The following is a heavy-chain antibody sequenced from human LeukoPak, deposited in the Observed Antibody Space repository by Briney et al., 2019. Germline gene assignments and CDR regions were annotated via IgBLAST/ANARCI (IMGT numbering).Heavy chain of an antibody. CDR3: ARAIKWLADAFDI. V-gene: IGHV3-74*01. CDR2: INSDGSST. J-gene: IGHJ3*02. D-gene: IGHD6-19*01. Sequence: GGSLILSCAASGFTFSSYWMHWVRQAPGKGLVWVSRINSDGSSTSYADSVKGRFTISRDNAKNTLYLQMNSLRAEDTAVYYCARAIKWLADAFDIWGQGTMVTVSS. CDR1: GFTFSSYW.